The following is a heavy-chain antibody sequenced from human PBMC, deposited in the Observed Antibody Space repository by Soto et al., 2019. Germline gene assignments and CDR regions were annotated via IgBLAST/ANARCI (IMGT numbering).Heavy chain of an antibody. D-gene: IGHD7-27*01. J-gene: IGHJ4*02. Sequence: PGGSLRLSCAASGFTFSNPWMSWVRQAPGKGLEWVADINPVESEKYYVDSVKGRFTVSRDNAKNSLYLQMNSLRVEDTALYYCARDPAWGSLDYWGLGTLVTVSS. V-gene: IGHV3-7*01. CDR1: GFTFSNPW. CDR2: INPVESEK. CDR3: ARDPAWGSLDY.